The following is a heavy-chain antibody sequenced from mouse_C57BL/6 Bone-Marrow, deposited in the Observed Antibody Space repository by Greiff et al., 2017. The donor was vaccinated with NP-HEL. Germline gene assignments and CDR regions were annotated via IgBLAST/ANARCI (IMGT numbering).Heavy chain of an antibody. D-gene: IGHD1-1*01. V-gene: IGHV5-4*01. Sequence: EVNVVESGGGLVKPGGSLKLSCAASGFTFSSYAMSWVRQTPEKRLEWVATISDGGSYTYYPDNVKGRFTISRDNAKNNLYLQMSHLKSEDTAMYYCARDTPITTVWYFDVWGTGTTVTVSS. CDR1: GFTFSSYA. J-gene: IGHJ1*03. CDR3: ARDTPITTVWYFDV. CDR2: ISDGGSYT.